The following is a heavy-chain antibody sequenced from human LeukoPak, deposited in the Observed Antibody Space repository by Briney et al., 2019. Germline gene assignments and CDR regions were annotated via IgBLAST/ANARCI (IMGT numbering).Heavy chain of an antibody. CDR3: ARVQLSVEGGELDP. V-gene: IGHV3-23*01. CDR2: VSGSGGRT. CDR1: GFTFSSYA. Sequence: GGSLSLSCTASGFTFSSYAMCWVRQAPGQGLGWVSAVSGSGGRTYYDNSVHGRFTITRDNSKNTLYPQMNSLRAEDTAVYYCARVQLSVEGGELDPWGQGTLVIVSS. J-gene: IGHJ5*02. D-gene: IGHD1-1*01.